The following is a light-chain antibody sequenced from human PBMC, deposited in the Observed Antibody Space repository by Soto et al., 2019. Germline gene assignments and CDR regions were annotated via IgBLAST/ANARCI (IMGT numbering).Light chain of an antibody. CDR1: QTISSW. J-gene: IGKJ1*01. CDR2: KAS. CDR3: QHYNSYSEA. Sequence: DIQMTQSPSTLSGSVWDRVTIHFGASQTISSWLAWYQQKPGKAPKLLIYKASTLKSGVPSGFSGSGSGTEFTLTISSLQPDDFATYYCQHYNSYSEAFGQGTKVDIK. V-gene: IGKV1-5*03.